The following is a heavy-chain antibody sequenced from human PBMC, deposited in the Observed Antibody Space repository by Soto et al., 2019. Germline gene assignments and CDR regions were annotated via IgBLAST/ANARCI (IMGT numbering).Heavy chain of an antibody. Sequence: SGPAGEPTQTLTLTCTFSGFSLSTSGVGVGWIRQPPGKALEWLALIYWDDDKRYSPSLKSRLTITKDTSKNQVVLTMTNMDPVDTATYYCAHRRAYCSGGTCYSIWFDPWGQ. CDR3: AHRRAYCSGGTCYSIWFDP. D-gene: IGHD2-15*01. V-gene: IGHV2-5*02. J-gene: IGHJ5*02. CDR1: GFSLSTSGVG. CDR2: IYWDDDK.